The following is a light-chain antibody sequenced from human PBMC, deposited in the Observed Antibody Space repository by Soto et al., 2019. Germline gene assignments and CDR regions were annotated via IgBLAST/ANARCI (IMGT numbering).Light chain of an antibody. V-gene: IGKV3-11*01. CDR3: QQRSNWPPGYT. Sequence: EIVLTQSPATLSLSPGERATLSCRASQSVSSYLVWYQQKPGQAPRLLIYDASNRATGIPARFSGSGYGTDFTLTISRLEPEDFAVYYCQQRSNWPPGYTFGQGTKLEIK. J-gene: IGKJ2*01. CDR1: QSVSSY. CDR2: DAS.